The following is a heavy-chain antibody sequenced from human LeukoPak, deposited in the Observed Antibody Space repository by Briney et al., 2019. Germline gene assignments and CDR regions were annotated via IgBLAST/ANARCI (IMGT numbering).Heavy chain of an antibody. J-gene: IGHJ4*02. Sequence: SVKVSRKASGGTFSSYAISWVRQAPGQGLEWMGGIIPIFGTANYAQKFQGRVTITADESTSTAYMELSSLRSEDTAMYYCARDLFARGVAADYWGQGTLVTVSS. CDR2: IIPIFGTA. CDR1: GGTFSSYA. CDR3: ARDLFARGVAADY. V-gene: IGHV1-69*13. D-gene: IGHD6-19*01.